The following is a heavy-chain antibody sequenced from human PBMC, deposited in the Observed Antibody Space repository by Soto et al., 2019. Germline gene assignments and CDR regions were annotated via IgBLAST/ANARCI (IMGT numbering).Heavy chain of an antibody. CDR2: IYHSGST. CDR3: GTGGGFGEPPYYGGMDG. Sequence: SETLSLTCAVSGGSISSVGYSWSWIRQPPGKGLEWIGYIYHSGSTYYNPSLKSRVTISVDRSKNQFSLKLSSVTAADTAVYQCGTGGGFGEPPYYGGMDGWGKGTTVTVAS. V-gene: IGHV4-30-2*01. J-gene: IGHJ6*04. CDR1: GGSISSVGYS. D-gene: IGHD4-17*01.